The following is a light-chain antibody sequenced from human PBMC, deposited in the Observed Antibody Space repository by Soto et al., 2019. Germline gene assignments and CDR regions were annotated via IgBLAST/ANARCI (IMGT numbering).Light chain of an antibody. CDR3: QHYGTSSWT. CDR1: QRISSN. V-gene: IGKV3-20*01. J-gene: IGKJ1*01. CDR2: GAS. Sequence: EVVMTQSPATLSVSPGESATLSCRASQRISSNLAWYQQEPGQAPRLLIFGASSRATGIPDRFSGSGSGTDFTLTISRLEPEDFAVYYCQHYGTSSWTFGQGTKVDIK.